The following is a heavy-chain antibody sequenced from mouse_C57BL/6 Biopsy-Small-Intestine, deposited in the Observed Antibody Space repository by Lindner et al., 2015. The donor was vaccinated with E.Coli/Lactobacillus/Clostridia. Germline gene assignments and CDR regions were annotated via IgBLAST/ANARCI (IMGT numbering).Heavy chain of an antibody. CDR3: AVWWLDY. Sequence: VQLQESGPELVKPGASVTMSCKASGYSFTDHYLHWVKQSPEKSLEWIGQINPSTGGTTYNQKFRAKASLTVDKSSNTASMHLESLTSEDSAVYYCAVWWLDYWGQGTTLTVSS. D-gene: IGHD1-1*02. V-gene: IGHV1-42*01. J-gene: IGHJ2*01. CDR1: GYSFTDHY. CDR2: INPSTGGT.